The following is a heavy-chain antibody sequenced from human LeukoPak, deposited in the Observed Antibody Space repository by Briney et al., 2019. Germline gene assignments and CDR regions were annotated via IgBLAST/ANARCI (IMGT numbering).Heavy chain of an antibody. Sequence: GGSLRLSCAASGFIFINYDMHWVRQAPGKGLEWVAVISYDGSKKFYADSVKGRFTISRDNSKNTLYLQMNSLRAEDTAVYYCTKDHYYGSGSPQYWGQGTQVTVSS. D-gene: IGHD3-10*01. V-gene: IGHV3-30*18. J-gene: IGHJ4*02. CDR1: GFIFINYD. CDR3: TKDHYYGSGSPQY. CDR2: ISYDGSKK.